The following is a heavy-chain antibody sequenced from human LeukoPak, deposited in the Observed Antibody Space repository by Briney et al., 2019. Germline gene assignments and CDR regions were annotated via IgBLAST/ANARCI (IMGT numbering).Heavy chain of an antibody. CDR2: ISSNGGST. J-gene: IGHJ6*03. Sequence: GRSLRLSCAASGFTFSSYAMHWVRQAPGKGLEYVSAISSNGGSTYYANSVKGRFTISRDNSKNTLYLQMGSLRAEDMAVYYCARVGITIFGVGYYYMDVWGKGTTVTVSS. V-gene: IGHV3-64*01. D-gene: IGHD3-3*01. CDR1: GFTFSSYA. CDR3: ARVGITIFGVGYYYMDV.